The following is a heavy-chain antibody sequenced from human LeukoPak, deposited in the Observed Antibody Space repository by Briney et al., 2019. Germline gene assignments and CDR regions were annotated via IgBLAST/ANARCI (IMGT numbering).Heavy chain of an antibody. CDR3: ARDQQRGRNYDFWSGTDPYYYYMDV. D-gene: IGHD3-3*01. J-gene: IGHJ6*03. CDR2: IKQDGSEK. CDR1: GFTFSSYW. V-gene: IGHV3-7*01. Sequence: GGSLRLSCAASGFTFSSYWMSWVRQAPGKGLEWVANIKQDGSEKYYVDSVKGRFTISRDNAKNSLYLQMNSLRAEDTAVYYCARDQQRGRNYDFWSGTDPYYYYMDVWGKGTTVTVSS.